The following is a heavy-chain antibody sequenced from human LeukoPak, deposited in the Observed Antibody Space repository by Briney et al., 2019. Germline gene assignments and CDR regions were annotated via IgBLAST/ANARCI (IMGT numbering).Heavy chain of an antibody. D-gene: IGHD2-2*02. J-gene: IGHJ2*01. Sequence: SETLSLTCAVYGGSFSGYYWSWLRQPPGKGLEWFGEINHSGSTNYNPSLKSRVTISVDTSKNQFSLKLSSVTAADTAVYYCARRQWGSSNSCYTRNCFWYFDLWGRGTLVTVSS. CDR2: INHSGST. V-gene: IGHV4-34*01. CDR1: GGSFSGYY. CDR3: ARRQWGSSNSCYTRNCFWYFDL.